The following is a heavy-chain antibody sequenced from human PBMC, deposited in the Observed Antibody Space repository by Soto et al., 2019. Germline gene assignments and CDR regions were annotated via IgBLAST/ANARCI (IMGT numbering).Heavy chain of an antibody. Sequence: QLQLQESGPGLVKPSETLSLTCTVSGGSISSSSYYWGWIRQPPGKGLEWIGSIYYSGSTYYNPSLKGRVTISVDTSKNQFSRKLSSVTAADTAVYYCARGSGDYGDYEPLDYWGQGTLVTVSS. CDR3: ARGSGDYGDYEPLDY. V-gene: IGHV4-39*01. J-gene: IGHJ4*02. CDR2: IYYSGST. D-gene: IGHD4-17*01. CDR1: GGSISSSSYY.